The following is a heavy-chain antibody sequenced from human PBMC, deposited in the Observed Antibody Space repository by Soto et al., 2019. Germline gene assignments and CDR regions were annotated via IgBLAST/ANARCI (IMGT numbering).Heavy chain of an antibody. J-gene: IGHJ6*03. Sequence: QVQLVQSGAEVRKPGASVTVSCRSSGDSFNDYYIHWVRQAPGQGFEWMGWINPNGGVTKYAQKFEGGVSMTRDTSIRTVYMQLSRLRSDDTAVYYCARESGGATATLDYYYFYMDVRCTGTTVTVSS. CDR3: ARESGGATATLDYYYFYMDV. V-gene: IGHV1-2*02. CDR1: GDSFNDYY. CDR2: INPNGGVT. D-gene: IGHD5-12*01.